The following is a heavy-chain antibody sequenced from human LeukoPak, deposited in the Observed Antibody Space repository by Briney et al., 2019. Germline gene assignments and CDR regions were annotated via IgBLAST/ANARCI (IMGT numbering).Heavy chain of an antibody. CDR3: AREVAVIRGIKNWFDS. CDR2: TLCSSKWCA. CDR1: GDSVSSNDAA. D-gene: IGHD3-10*01. J-gene: IGHJ5*01. Sequence: SQTLSLTCVISGDSVSSNDAAWRWIRQSPSRGLEWLGRTLCSSKWCADSAHSVRSRITITRDTSNNQFSLHLDSLTPDDTAVYYCAREVAVIRGIKNWFDSWGPGILVTVSA. V-gene: IGHV6-1*01.